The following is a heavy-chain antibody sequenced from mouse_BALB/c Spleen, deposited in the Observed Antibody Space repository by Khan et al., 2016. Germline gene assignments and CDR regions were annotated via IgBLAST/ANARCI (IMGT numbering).Heavy chain of an antibody. V-gene: IGHV3-6*02. CDR3: ARVDGNYWYFDV. CDR1: GYSITSGYY. CDR2: ISYDGSN. J-gene: IGHJ1*01. D-gene: IGHD2-1*01. Sequence: EVQLQESGPGLVKPSQSLSLTCSVTGYSITSGYYWNWIRQFPGNKLEWMGYISYDGSNNYNPSLKNRISITRDTSKNQFFLQLNSVTTEDTATYYCARVDGNYWYFDVWGAGTTVTVSS.